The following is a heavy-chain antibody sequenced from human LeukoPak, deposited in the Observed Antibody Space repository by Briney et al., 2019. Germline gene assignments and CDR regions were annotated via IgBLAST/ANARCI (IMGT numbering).Heavy chain of an antibody. D-gene: IGHD6-13*01. V-gene: IGHV3-30*03. CDR2: ISYDGSNK. CDR1: GFTFSSYG. CDR3: AAGTAFVY. J-gene: IGHJ4*02. Sequence: GGSLRLSCAASGFTFSSYGMHWVRQAPGKGLEWVAVISYDGSNKYYADSVKGRFTISRDNSKNTLYLEMNSLRAEDTAVYIAAAGTAFVYWGQGTLVTVSS.